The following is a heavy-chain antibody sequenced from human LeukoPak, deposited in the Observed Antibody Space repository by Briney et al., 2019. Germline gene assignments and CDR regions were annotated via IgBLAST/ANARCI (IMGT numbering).Heavy chain of an antibody. D-gene: IGHD3-10*01. Sequence: SETLSLTCAVYGGSFSGYYWSWIRQPPGKGLEWIGEINHSGSTNYNPSLKSRVTISVDTSKNQFSLKLTSVTAADTAVYYCAREGPMFDSGTYSKSLGYWGQGILVTVSS. CDR3: AREGPMFDSGTYSKSLGY. V-gene: IGHV4-34*01. CDR2: INHSGST. J-gene: IGHJ4*02. CDR1: GGSFSGYY.